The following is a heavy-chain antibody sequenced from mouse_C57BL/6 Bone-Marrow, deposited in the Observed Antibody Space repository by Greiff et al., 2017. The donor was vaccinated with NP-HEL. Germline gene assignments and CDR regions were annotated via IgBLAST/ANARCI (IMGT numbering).Heavy chain of an antibody. D-gene: IGHD1-1*01. J-gene: IGHJ1*03. Sequence: QVQLQQPGAELVKPGASVKLSCKASGYTFTSYWMHWVKQRPGRGLEWIGRIDPNSGGTKYNEKFKSKATLTVDKPSSTAYMQLSSLTSEDSAVYYCAIRTVNLLLRRGWDFDVWGTGTTVTVSS. CDR1: GYTFTSYW. V-gene: IGHV1-72*01. CDR2: IDPNSGGT. CDR3: AIRTVNLLLRRGWDFDV.